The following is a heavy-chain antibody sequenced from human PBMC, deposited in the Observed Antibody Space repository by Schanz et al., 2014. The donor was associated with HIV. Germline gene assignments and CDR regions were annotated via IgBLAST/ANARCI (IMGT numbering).Heavy chain of an antibody. J-gene: IGHJ5*01. D-gene: IGHD2-15*01. CDR1: GFTFSSYG. CDR3: ARGGGHCSDGSCYDWIDS. V-gene: IGHV3-33*08. CDR2: IWHDGSKT. Sequence: QVQLVESGGGVVQPGRSLRLSCAASGFTFSSYGMHWVRQAPGKGLEWVTAIWHDGSKTSYADSVKGRFTISRDNTKKTVYLQMNSLRADDTAVYYCARGGGHCSDGSCYDWIDSWGQGTLVTVSS.